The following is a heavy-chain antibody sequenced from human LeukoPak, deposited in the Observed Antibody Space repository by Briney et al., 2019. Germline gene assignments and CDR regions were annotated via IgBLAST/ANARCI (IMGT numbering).Heavy chain of an antibody. D-gene: IGHD6-13*01. Sequence: SETLSLTCNVSGDSISSGGQYWSWIRQLPGKGLEWIGYIYYSGTTYFNPSLKSRVSMSVDTSKSQFSLNLSSVTAADTAVYYCAITSSSWEGKIDFWGQGSLVTVSS. J-gene: IGHJ4*02. CDR1: GDSISSGGQY. CDR3: AITSSSWEGKIDF. CDR2: IYYSGTT. V-gene: IGHV4-31*03.